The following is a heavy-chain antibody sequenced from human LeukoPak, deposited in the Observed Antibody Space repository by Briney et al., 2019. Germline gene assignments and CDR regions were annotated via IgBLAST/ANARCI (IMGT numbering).Heavy chain of an antibody. CDR2: ISGSGSYI. CDR3: ARGQQLVPGRLDYFDY. CDR1: GFTFSSYE. J-gene: IGHJ4*02. V-gene: IGHV3-21*01. D-gene: IGHD6-13*01. Sequence: PGGSLRLSCAASGFTFSSYEMNWVRQAPGKGLEWVSSISGSGSYIHYADSLKGRFTISRDNAKNSLYLQMNSLRAEDTAVYYCARGQQLVPGRLDYFDYWGQGTLVTVSS.